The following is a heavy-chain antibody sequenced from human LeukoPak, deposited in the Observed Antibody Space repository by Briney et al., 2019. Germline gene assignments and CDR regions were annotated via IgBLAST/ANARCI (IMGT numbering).Heavy chain of an antibody. V-gene: IGHV1-18*01. D-gene: IGHD2-2*01. CDR3: ARDWGGIVVVPAAILVARPFDY. Sequence: ASVTVSCKDSGYTCTNYGVSWVRLARDQGYEEMGWLSEYNGRTNYPQKLQGRATITTDTTKSTAYMERRTESSEDTVVYYCARDWGGIVVVPAAILVARPFDYWGQGTLVTVSS. CDR2: LSEYNGRT. J-gene: IGHJ4*02. CDR1: GYTCTNYG.